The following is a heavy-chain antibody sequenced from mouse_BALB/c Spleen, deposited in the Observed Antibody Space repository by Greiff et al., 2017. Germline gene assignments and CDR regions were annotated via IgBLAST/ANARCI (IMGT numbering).Heavy chain of an antibody. Sequence: DVMLVESGGGLVKPGGSLKLSCAASGFAFSSYDMSWVRQTPEKRLEWVAYISSGGGSTYYPDTVKGRFTISRDNAKNTLYLQMSSLKSEDTAMYYCAREEGITTVFDYWGQGTTLTVSS. D-gene: IGHD1-1*01. V-gene: IGHV5-12-1*01. CDR1: GFAFSSYD. CDR3: AREEGITTVFDY. J-gene: IGHJ2*01. CDR2: ISSGGGST.